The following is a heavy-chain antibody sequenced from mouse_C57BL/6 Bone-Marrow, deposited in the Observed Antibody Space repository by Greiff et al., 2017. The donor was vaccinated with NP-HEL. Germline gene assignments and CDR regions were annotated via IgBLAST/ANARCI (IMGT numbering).Heavy chain of an antibody. CDR2: ISDGGSYT. D-gene: IGHD2-3*01. V-gene: IGHV5-4*01. CDR1: GFTFSSYA. Sequence: EVKLMESGGGLVKPGGSLKLSCAASGFTFSSYAMSWVRQTPEKRPEWVATISDGGSYTYYPDNVKGRFTISRDNAKNNLYLQMSHLKSEDTAMYYWAREGYYDWFAYWGQGTLVTVAA. J-gene: IGHJ3*01. CDR3: AREGYYDWFAY.